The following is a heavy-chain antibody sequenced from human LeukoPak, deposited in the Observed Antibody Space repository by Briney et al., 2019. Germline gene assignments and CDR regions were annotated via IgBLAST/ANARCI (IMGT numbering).Heavy chain of an antibody. D-gene: IGHD2-2*03. CDR1: GFTFSSYG. CDR2: ISYDGSNK. J-gene: IGHJ4*02. Sequence: PGRSLRLSCAASGFTFSSYGMHWVRQAPGKGLEWVAVISYDGSNKYYADSVKGRFTISRDNSKNTLYLQMNSLRAENTAVYYCAKEALDIVVVPAATDYWGQGTLVTVSS. V-gene: IGHV3-30*18. CDR3: AKEALDIVVVPAATDY.